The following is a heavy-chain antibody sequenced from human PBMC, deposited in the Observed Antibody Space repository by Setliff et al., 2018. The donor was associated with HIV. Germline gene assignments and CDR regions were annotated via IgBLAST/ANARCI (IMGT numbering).Heavy chain of an antibody. CDR2: INTGNGNI. CDR3: ARDGRLGSSCGCYYFDY. J-gene: IGHJ4*02. Sequence: ASVKVSCKASGYTFTSYAMHWVRQAPGQRLEWMGWINTGNGNIRYSQKFQGRVAITRDTSASTAYMELSSLRSEDTAVYYCARDGRLGSSCGCYYFDYWGQGTLVTVSS. CDR1: GYTFTSYA. V-gene: IGHV1-3*04. D-gene: IGHD6-13*01.